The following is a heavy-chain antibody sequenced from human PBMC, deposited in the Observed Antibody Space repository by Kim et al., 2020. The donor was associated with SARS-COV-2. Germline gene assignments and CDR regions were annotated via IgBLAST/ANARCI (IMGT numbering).Heavy chain of an antibody. CDR2: IKSKTDGGTT. V-gene: IGHV3-15*01. Sequence: GGSLRLSCAASGFTFSNAWMSWVRQAPGKGLEWVGRIKSKTDGGTTDYAAPVKGRFTISRDDSKNTLYLQMNSLKTEDTAVYYCTTDSRIAARPHSWGQGTLVTVSS. D-gene: IGHD6-6*01. CDR3: TTDSRIAARPHS. CDR1: GFTFSNAW. J-gene: IGHJ4*02.